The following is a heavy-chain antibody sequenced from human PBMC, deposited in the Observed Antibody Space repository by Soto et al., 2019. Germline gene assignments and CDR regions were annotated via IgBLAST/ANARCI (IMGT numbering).Heavy chain of an antibody. CDR2: IYPGDSDA. CDR3: ARSQFDYVWGTSGYFDS. D-gene: IGHD3-16*01. CDR1: GYSFSTHW. Sequence: GECLTTSCKGPGYSFSTHWVVWVLQMPGKGLEWMGMIYPGDSDARYGPSFKGQVTISVDESTTTAFLQWSSLKASDTAMYFCARSQFDYVWGTSGYFDSWGQGTMVTVSS. J-gene: IGHJ4*02. V-gene: IGHV5-51*01.